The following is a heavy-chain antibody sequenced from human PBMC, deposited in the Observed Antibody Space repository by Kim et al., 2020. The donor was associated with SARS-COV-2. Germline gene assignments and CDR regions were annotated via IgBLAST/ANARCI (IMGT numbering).Heavy chain of an antibody. V-gene: IGHV3-15*01. J-gene: IGHJ4*02. D-gene: IGHD3-22*01. CDR2: ITSKTDGGTT. CDR3: TTVISYDSSGYL. Sequence: GGSLRLSCAASGFTFSNAWMSWVRQAPGKGLEWVGRITSKTDGGTTDYAAPVTCRFTISSDDSKNTLYLQMNSQKTEDTAVYYCTTVISYDSSGYLWGQGTTVTVSS. CDR1: GFTFSNAW.